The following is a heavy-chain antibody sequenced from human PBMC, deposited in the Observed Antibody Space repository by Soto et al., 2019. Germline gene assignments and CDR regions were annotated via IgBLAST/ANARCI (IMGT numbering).Heavy chain of an antibody. J-gene: IGHJ4*02. CDR1: GYTFTSYG. CDR2: ISGYNGNT. Sequence: ASVKVSCKASGYTFTSYGIDWVRQAPGQGLEWMGWISGYNGNTNYAQKLQGRVTMTSDTSTNTAYMGLRSLRSDDTAVYYCAREYGNYGPDYWGQGTLVTVSS. D-gene: IGHD4-17*01. V-gene: IGHV1-18*01. CDR3: AREYGNYGPDY.